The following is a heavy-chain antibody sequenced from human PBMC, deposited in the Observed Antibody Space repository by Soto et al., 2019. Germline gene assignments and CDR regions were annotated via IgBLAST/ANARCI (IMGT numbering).Heavy chain of an antibody. D-gene: IGHD6-19*01. V-gene: IGHV2-5*02. CDR3: AHGSGWLFDY. J-gene: IGHJ4*02. Sequence: QITLKESGPTLVKPTQTLTLTCTFSGFSLSTRDVGVGWIRQPPGKALEWLALLYWDDDNRYSPSLRRRLTLTKDTSKNQVVLTMTNMDPVDTATYYCAHGSGWLFDYWDPGTLVTVSS. CDR1: GFSLSTRDVG. CDR2: LYWDDDN.